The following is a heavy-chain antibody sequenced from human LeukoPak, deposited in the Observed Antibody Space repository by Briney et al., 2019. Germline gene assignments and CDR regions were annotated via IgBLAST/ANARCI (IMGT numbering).Heavy chain of an antibody. CDR3: AKLAGTGGFDY. D-gene: IGHD6-19*01. CDR2: INWNGGRT. Sequence: GGSLRLSCAASGFTFDDYGMSWGRQAPGKGLEWVSGINWNGGRTGYADSVKGRLTISRDNAKNSLYLQMNSLRAEDTALYYCAKLAGTGGFDYWGQGTLVTVSS. CDR1: GFTFDDYG. J-gene: IGHJ4*02. V-gene: IGHV3-20*04.